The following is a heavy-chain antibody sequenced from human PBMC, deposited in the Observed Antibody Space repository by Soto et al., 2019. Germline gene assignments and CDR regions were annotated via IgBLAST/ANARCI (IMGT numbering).Heavy chain of an antibody. V-gene: IGHV2-5*02. D-gene: IGHD6-19*01. CDR1: GFSLSTSGVG. CDR3: AHAPIAVAGLGPLGY. CDR2: IYWDDDK. Sequence: QITLKESGPTLVKPTQTLTLTCTFSGFSLSTSGVGVGWIRQPPGKALEWLALIYWDDDKRYSPSLKSRLTTTKATPKNQVVRTMTNMDPVDTATYYCAHAPIAVAGLGPLGYWGQGTLVTVSS. J-gene: IGHJ4*02.